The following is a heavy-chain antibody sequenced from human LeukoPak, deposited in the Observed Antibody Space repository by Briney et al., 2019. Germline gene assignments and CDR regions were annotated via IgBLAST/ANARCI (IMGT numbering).Heavy chain of an antibody. CDR1: GFTFSSYA. D-gene: IGHD3-22*01. CDR3: ARDSWDSSGYTTYYYYYMDV. V-gene: IGHV3-30*04. J-gene: IGHJ6*03. Sequence: GRSLRLSCAASGFTFSSYAMHWVRQAPGKGLEWVAVISYDGSNKYYADSVKGRFTISRDNSKNTLYLQMNSLRAEDTAVYYCARDSWDSSGYTTYYYYYMDVWGKGTTVTVSS. CDR2: ISYDGSNK.